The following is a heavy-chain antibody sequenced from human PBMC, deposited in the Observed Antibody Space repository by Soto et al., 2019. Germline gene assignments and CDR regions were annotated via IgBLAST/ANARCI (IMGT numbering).Heavy chain of an antibody. CDR2: INHSGST. J-gene: IGHJ6*02. V-gene: IGHV4-34*01. CDR3: ARGGGSVSSVPYYYGMDV. CDR1: GGSFSGYY. D-gene: IGHD3-16*01. Sequence: QVQLQQWGAGLLKPSETLSLTCAVYGGSFSGYYWSWIRQPPGKGLEWIGEINHSGSTNYNPSLKSRVTISVDTSKNQFSLKLSSVTAADTAVYYCARGGGSVSSVPYYYGMDVWGQGIPVTVSS.